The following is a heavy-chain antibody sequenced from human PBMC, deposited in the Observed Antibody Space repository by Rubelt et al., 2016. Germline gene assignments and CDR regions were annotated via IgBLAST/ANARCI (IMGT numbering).Heavy chain of an antibody. CDR3: ARVSSLIAVGIDY. CDR2: ISHGGIT. CDR1: GGSFSAYY. D-gene: IGHD3-16*01. V-gene: IGHV4-34*01. Sequence: QVQLQQWGAGLLKPSETLSLTCAFYGGSFSAYYWAWIRQPPGKGLEWIGEISHGGITNYKPSLKSRVTISLYTSKNQFSLKLSSVTAADTAVCYCARVSSLIAVGIDYWGQGTQVTVSS. J-gene: IGHJ4*02.